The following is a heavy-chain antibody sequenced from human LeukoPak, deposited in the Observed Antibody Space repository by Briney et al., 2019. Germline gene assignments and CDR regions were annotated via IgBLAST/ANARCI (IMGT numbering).Heavy chain of an antibody. CDR2: IYHSGST. CDR1: GGSISSGGYY. CDR3: ARGEKQLVFGY. Sequence: PSQTLSLTCTVSGGSISSGGYYWSWIRQPPGKGLEWIGYIYHSGSTYYNPSLKSRVTISVDRSKNQFSLKLSSVTAADTAVYYCARGEKQLVFGYWGQGTLVTVSS. D-gene: IGHD6-13*01. J-gene: IGHJ4*02. V-gene: IGHV4-30-2*01.